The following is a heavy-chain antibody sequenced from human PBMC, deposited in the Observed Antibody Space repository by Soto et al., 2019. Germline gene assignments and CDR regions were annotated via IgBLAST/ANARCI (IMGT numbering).Heavy chain of an antibody. D-gene: IGHD3-10*01. Sequence: PGGSLRLSCAASGFTFSRDSMNWVRQAPGKGLEWVSSISSSSSYIYYADSVKGRFTISRDNAKNSLYLQMNSLRAEDTAVYYCARADGSGSSLYYGMGVWGQGTTVTVSS. CDR1: GFTFSRDS. V-gene: IGHV3-21*01. J-gene: IGHJ6*02. CDR3: ARADGSGSSLYYGMGV. CDR2: ISSSSSYI.